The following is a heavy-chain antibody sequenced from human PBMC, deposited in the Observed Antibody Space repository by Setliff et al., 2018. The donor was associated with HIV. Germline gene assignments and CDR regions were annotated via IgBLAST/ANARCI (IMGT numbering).Heavy chain of an antibody. J-gene: IGHJ6*03. CDR1: GDSLRGSTYY. D-gene: IGHD6-13*01. CDR2: IYQSGST. V-gene: IGHV4-39*01. CDR3: ARHRDPPGSSSWIYYYYYMDL. Sequence: SETLSLTCTVSGDSLRGSTYYWAWIRQPPGKRLEWLGSIYQSGSTSYNPSLSSRLTISVDTSKNQVSLRLSSVTAADTGVYYCARHRDPPGSSSWIYYYYYMDLWGEGTTVTVSS.